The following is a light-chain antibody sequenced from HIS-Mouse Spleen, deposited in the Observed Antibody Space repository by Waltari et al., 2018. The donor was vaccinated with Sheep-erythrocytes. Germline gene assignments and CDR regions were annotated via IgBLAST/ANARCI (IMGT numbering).Light chain of an antibody. J-gene: IGKJ4*01. V-gene: IGKV1-39*01. Sequence: DIQMTQSPSSLSASVAARVTISCRASQSISSYLNWYQQKPGKAPKLLIYAASSLQSGVPSRFSGSGSGTDFTLTISSLQPEDFATYYCQQSYSTPPLTFGGGTKVEIK. CDR3: QQSYSTPPLT. CDR2: AAS. CDR1: QSISSY.